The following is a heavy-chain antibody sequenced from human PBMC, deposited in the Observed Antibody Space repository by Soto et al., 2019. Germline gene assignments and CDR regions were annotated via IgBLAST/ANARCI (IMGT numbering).Heavy chain of an antibody. V-gene: IGHV1-69*01. D-gene: IGHD1-26*01. Sequence: QVQLVQSGAEVKKPGSSVKVSCKASGGTFSSYSINWVRQAPGQGLEWMGEIIPMCGTANYAQKCQGRVTITADESTSTAYMELSSLRSEDTAVYYCARDGGRHSGGIDYWGQGTLVTVSS. CDR2: IIPMCGTA. J-gene: IGHJ4*02. CDR1: GGTFSSYS. CDR3: ARDGGRHSGGIDY.